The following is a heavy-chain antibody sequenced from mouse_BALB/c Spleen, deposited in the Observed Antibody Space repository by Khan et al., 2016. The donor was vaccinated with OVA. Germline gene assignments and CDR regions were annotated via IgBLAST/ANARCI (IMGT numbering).Heavy chain of an antibody. D-gene: IGHD1-1*01. V-gene: IGHV1S135*01. Sequence: VQLQQPGPELMKPGASVKISCKASGNSFTSYYIHWVKQSHGKSLEWIGYIDPFNGSTNYNQKFKGKATLTVDKSSSTAYMHLSSLTSEDSAVYYCARHGSSSWFAYWGQGTLLTVSA. CDR2: IDPFNGST. J-gene: IGHJ3*01. CDR1: GNSFTSYY. CDR3: ARHGSSSWFAY.